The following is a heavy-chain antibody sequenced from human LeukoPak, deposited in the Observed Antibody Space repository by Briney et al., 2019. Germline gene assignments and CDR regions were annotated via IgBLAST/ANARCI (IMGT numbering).Heavy chain of an antibody. D-gene: IGHD5-18*01. J-gene: IGHJ5*02. CDR1: GYTFTGYY. CDR3: ARGQRSRGYSYGSMSYWFDP. CDR2: INPNSGGT. Sequence: GASVKVSCKASGYTFTGYYMHWVRQAPGQGLEWMGRINPNSGGTNYAQKFQGRVTMTRNTSISTAYMELSSLRSEDTAVYYCARGQRSRGYSYGSMSYWFDPWGQGTLVTVSS. V-gene: IGHV1-2*06.